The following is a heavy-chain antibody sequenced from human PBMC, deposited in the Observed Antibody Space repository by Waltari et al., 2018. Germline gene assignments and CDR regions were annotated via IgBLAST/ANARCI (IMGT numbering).Heavy chain of an antibody. D-gene: IGHD4-17*01. CDR2: IIPILGIA. CDR3: ARAENGDNVGAFDI. V-gene: IGHV1-69*04. CDR1: GGTFSRYA. J-gene: IGHJ3*02. Sequence: QVQLVQSGAEVKKPGSSVKVSCKASGGTFSRYAISWVRQAPGQGLEWMGGIIPILGIANYAQKFQGRVTITADESTSTAYMELSSLRSEDTAVYYCARAENGDNVGAFDIWGQGTMVTVSS.